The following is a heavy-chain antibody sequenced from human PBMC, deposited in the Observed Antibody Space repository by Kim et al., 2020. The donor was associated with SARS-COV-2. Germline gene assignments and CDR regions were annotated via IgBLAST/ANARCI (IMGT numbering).Heavy chain of an antibody. CDR2: ISYDGSNK. CDR3: AKGWEAGPFDY. Sequence: GGSLRLSCAASGFTFSSYGMHWVRQAPGKGLEWVAVISYDGSNKYYADSVKGRFTISRDNSKNTLYLQMNSLRAEDTAVYYCAKGWEAGPFDYWGQGTLVTVSS. CDR1: GFTFSSYG. D-gene: IGHD6-19*01. V-gene: IGHV3-30*18. J-gene: IGHJ4*02.